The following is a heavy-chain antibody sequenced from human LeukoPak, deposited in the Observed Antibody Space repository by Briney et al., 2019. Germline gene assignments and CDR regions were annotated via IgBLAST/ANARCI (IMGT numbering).Heavy chain of an antibody. J-gene: IGHJ5*02. D-gene: IGHD1-1*01. CDR3: ARLEWFDP. Sequence: SETLSLTCAVYGGSFSGYYWSWIPQPPGKGLEWIGEINHSGSTNYNPSLKSRVTISVDTSKNQFSLKLSSVSAAGTALYYCARLEWFDPWGQGTLVTVSS. CDR1: GGSFSGYY. V-gene: IGHV4-34*01. CDR2: INHSGST.